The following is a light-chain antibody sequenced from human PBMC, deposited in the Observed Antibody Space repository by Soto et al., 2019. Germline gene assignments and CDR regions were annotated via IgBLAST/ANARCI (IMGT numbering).Light chain of an antibody. CDR2: GAS. CDR1: QSVSSSY. CDR3: QQSVSSPYT. V-gene: IGKV3-20*01. Sequence: EIVLTQSPGTLSLSPGERATLSCRASQSVSSSYLAWYQQRPGQAPRLLIYGASSRATGIPDRFSGTGSGTDFTLTISRLEPEDFAVYYCQQSVSSPYTFGQGTKLEI. J-gene: IGKJ2*01.